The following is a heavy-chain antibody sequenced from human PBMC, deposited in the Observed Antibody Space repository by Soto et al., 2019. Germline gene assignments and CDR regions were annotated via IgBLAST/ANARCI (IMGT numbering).Heavy chain of an antibody. J-gene: IGHJ4*02. Sequence: SQTLSLTCAISGDSVSSNSAAWNWIRQSPSRGLEWLGRTYYRSKWYNDYAVSVKSRITINPDTSKNQFSLQLNSVTPEDTAVYYCARDVGYSSGWYLLYFDYWGQGTLVTVSS. CDR3: ARDVGYSSGWYLLYFDY. CDR2: TYYRSKWYN. V-gene: IGHV6-1*01. D-gene: IGHD6-19*01. CDR1: GDSVSSNSAA.